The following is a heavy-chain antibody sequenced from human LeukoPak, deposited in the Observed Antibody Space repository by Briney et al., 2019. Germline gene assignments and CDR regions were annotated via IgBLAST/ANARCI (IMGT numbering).Heavy chain of an antibody. CDR1: GFTFSSYS. CDR3: ARAGNREGSYGAFDI. D-gene: IGHD1-26*01. Sequence: GGSLRLSCAASGFTFSSYSMNWVRQAPGKGLEWVSSISSSSSYIYYADSLKGRFTISRDKAQNSLYMQMNSLRAEDTAVYYCARAGNREGSYGAFDIWGQGTMVTVSS. V-gene: IGHV3-21*01. J-gene: IGHJ3*02. CDR2: ISSSSSYI.